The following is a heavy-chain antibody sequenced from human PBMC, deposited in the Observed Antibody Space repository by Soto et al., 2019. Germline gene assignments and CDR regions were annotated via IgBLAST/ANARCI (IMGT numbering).Heavy chain of an antibody. D-gene: IGHD2-2*01. CDR2: IDPSDSYT. J-gene: IGHJ5*02. CDR1: GYTFTTFW. V-gene: IGHV5-10-1*01. Sequence: PGESLKISCKGSGYTFTTFWISWVRQMPGKGLEWMGRIDPSDSYTNYSPSFQGHVTISAGKSISTAYLQWGSLKASDTAIYYCARLYCSSTTCDSWFDPWGQGTLVTVSS. CDR3: ARLYCSSTTCDSWFDP.